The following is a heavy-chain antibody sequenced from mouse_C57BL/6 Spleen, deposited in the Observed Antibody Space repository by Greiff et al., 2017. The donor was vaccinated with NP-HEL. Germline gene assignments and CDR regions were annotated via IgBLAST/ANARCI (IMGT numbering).Heavy chain of an antibody. CDR1: GYAFSSYW. CDR2: IYPGDGDT. Sequence: QVQLQQSGAELVKPGASVKISCKASGYAFSSYWMNWVKQRPGKGLEWIGQIYPGDGDTNYNGKFKGKATLTADKSSSTAYMQLGSLTSEDSAVYFCARLRFTTDWDFDVWGTGTTVTVSS. D-gene: IGHD1-1*01. V-gene: IGHV1-80*01. J-gene: IGHJ1*03. CDR3: ARLRFTTDWDFDV.